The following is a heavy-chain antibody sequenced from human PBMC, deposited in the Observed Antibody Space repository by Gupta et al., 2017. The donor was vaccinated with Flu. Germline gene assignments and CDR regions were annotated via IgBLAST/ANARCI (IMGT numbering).Heavy chain of an antibody. Sequence: SAYNGNTNYAQKLQGRVTMTTDTSTSTAYMELRSLRSDDTAVYYCARDPGSGQGEGYWGQGTLVTGSS. D-gene: IGHD6-19*01. CDR2: SAYNGNT. CDR3: ARDPGSGQGEGY. V-gene: IGHV1-18*01. J-gene: IGHJ4*02.